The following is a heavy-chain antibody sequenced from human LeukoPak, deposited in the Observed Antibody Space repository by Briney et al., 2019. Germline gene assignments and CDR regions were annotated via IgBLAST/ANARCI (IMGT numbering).Heavy chain of an antibody. V-gene: IGHV4-30-4*07. D-gene: IGHD6-13*01. Sequence: SETLSLTCAVSADSISSGGYSWSWIRQPPGKGLEWIGHIYYSGSTYYNPSLKSRVTISVDTSKNQFSLKLSSVTAADTAVYYCARIRGGPIAATGTGTYNWFDPWGQGTLVTVSS. CDR1: ADSISSGGYS. J-gene: IGHJ5*02. CDR3: ARIRGGPIAATGTGTYNWFDP. CDR2: IYYSGST.